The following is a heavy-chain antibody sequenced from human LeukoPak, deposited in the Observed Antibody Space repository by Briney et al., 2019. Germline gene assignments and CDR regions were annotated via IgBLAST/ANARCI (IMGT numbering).Heavy chain of an antibody. J-gene: IGHJ5*02. CDR3: ARDSSKSARGYSYGLNWFDP. CDR2: ISAYNGNT. V-gene: IGHV1-18*01. CDR1: GYTFTSYG. D-gene: IGHD5-18*01. Sequence: ASVKVSCKASGYTFTSYGVSWVRQAPGQGLEWMGWISAYNGNTNYAQKLQGRVTMTTDTSTSTAYMELRSLRSDDTAVYYCARDSSKSARGYSYGLNWFDPWGQGTLVTVSS.